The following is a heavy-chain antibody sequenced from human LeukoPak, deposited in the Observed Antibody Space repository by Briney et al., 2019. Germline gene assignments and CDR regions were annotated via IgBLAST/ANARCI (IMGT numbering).Heavy chain of an antibody. CDR1: GYIFTSYW. CDR2: IYPGDSDI. V-gene: IGHV5-51*01. CDR3: TRPRGYSYGTSLES. Sequence: GESLKISVKGSGYIFTSYWSGWLRQMPGKGLEWMGIIYPGDSDIRYSPSFQGQVTISADKSISTAYLQWSSLKTSDTAMYYCTRPRGYSYGTSLESSGQGTLVTVSS. D-gene: IGHD5-18*01. J-gene: IGHJ5*02.